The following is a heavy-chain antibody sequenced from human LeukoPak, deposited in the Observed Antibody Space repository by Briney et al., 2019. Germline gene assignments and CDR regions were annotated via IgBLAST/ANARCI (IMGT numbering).Heavy chain of an antibody. V-gene: IGHV3-74*01. D-gene: IGHD3-10*01. Sequence: GGSLRLSCAASGFTFSSYWMHWVRQAPGKGLVWVSRINSDGSSTSYADSVKGRFTISRDNAKNTLYLQMNSLRAEDTAVYYCARDRDYYGSGSSFDPWGQGTLVTVSS. CDR3: ARDRDYYGSGSSFDP. CDR1: GFTFSSYW. CDR2: INSDGSST. J-gene: IGHJ5*02.